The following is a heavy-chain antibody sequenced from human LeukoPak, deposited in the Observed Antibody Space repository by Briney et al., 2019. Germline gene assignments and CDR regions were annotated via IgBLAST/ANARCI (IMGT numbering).Heavy chain of an antibody. CDR3: ARVVTYYYDSSGYDV. D-gene: IGHD3-22*01. J-gene: IGHJ6*02. CDR2: IYYSGST. V-gene: IGHV4-39*01. Sequence: SETLSLTCTVSGGSISSSSYYWGWIRQPPGKGLEWIGSIYYSGSTYYNPSPKSRVTISVDTSKNQFSLKLSSVTAADTAVYYCARVVTYYYDSSGYDVWGQGTTVTVSS. CDR1: GGSISSSSYY.